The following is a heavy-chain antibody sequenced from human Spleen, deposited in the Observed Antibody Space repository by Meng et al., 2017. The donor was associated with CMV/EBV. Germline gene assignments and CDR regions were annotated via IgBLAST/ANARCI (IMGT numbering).Heavy chain of an antibody. J-gene: IGHJ4*02. D-gene: IGHD6-13*01. CDR1: GISLSERGGG. V-gene: IGHV2-5*01. Sequence: CTFSGISLSERGGGVGWIRQTKGKAEEWMALIKRKEEKSKRTSQKGRLTINKETSKNKVILTMTNIDPVDTATYYCAHRREGAAGYWGQGTLVTVSS. CDR2: IKRKEEK. CDR3: AHRREGAAGY.